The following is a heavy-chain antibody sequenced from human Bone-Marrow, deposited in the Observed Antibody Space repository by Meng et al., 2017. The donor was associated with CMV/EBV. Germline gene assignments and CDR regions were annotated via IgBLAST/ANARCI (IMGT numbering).Heavy chain of an antibody. CDR2: INPNSGGT. J-gene: IGHJ5*02. CDR3: ARVAVLRFLEWLLSPFDD. Sequence: ASVKVSCKASGYTFTGYYMHWVRQAPGQGLEWMGWINPNSGGTNYAQKFQGRVTMTRDTSISTAYMELSRLRSDDTAVYYCARVAVLRFLEWLLSPFDDWGQGTLVTVSS. V-gene: IGHV1-2*02. CDR1: GYTFTGYY. D-gene: IGHD3-3*01.